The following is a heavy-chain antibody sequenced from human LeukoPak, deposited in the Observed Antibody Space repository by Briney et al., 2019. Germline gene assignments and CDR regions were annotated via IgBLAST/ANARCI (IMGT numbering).Heavy chain of an antibody. Sequence: PGGSLRLSCAASGFTFSSYAMSWVRQAPGKGLEWVSAISGSGGSTYYADSVKGRFTISRDNSKNTLYLQMNSLRAEDTVVYYCAKGRIVRGVTFDYWGQGTLVTVSS. CDR1: GFTFSSYA. CDR3: AKGRIVRGVTFDY. CDR2: ISGSGGST. D-gene: IGHD3-10*01. J-gene: IGHJ4*02. V-gene: IGHV3-23*01.